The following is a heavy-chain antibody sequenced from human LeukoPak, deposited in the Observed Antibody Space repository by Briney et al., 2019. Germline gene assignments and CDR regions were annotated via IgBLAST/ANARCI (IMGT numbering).Heavy chain of an antibody. Sequence: SQTLSLTCTVSSGSMNSDIHYWTWIRQPAGKGLEWIGRISDSGSTTYNPSLMSRATITLDTSQNPFSLKVTSVNAADTAVYFCARETKDIYSPSWGLYDTYYYIDAWGPGTTVNVAS. CDR2: ISDSGST. CDR1: SGSMNSDIHY. V-gene: IGHV4-61*02. D-gene: IGHD5/OR15-5a*01. CDR3: ARETKDIYSPSWGLYDTYYYIDA. J-gene: IGHJ6*03.